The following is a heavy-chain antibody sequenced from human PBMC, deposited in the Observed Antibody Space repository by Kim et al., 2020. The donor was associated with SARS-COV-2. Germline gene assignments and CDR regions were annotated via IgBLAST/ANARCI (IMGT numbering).Heavy chain of an antibody. CDR1: GFTFSSYE. J-gene: IGHJ6*02. V-gene: IGHV3-48*03. CDR3: ARDFLITSFGGVTAHSGMDV. CDR2: ISSSGSTI. D-gene: IGHD3-3*01. Sequence: GGSLRLSCAASGFTFSSYEMNWVRQAPGKGLEWVSYISSSGSTIYYADSVNGRFTISRDNGKNSLYLQMNSLRDEDTAVYYCARDFLITSFGGVTAHSGMDVWGQGTTVTVSS.